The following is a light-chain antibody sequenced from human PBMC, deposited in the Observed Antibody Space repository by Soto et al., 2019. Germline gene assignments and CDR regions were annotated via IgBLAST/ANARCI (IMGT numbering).Light chain of an antibody. CDR3: QPSYSTPFT. V-gene: IGKV1-39*01. CDR2: AAS. J-gene: IGKJ3*01. CDR1: QNIRTY. Sequence: DIQMTQSPPSLSASVGDRVTITCRASQNIRTYLNWYQQKPGKAPKLLIYAASTLQSGVPSRFSGSGSETDFTLTISTLQPEDFETYYCQPSYSTPFTLAPGTHVDIK.